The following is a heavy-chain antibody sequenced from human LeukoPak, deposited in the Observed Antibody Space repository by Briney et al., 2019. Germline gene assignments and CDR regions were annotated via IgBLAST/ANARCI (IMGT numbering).Heavy chain of an antibody. CDR2: INSDGSST. D-gene: IGHD3-9*01. J-gene: IGHJ4*02. Sequence: GGSLRLSCAASGLTLSTYWMHWVRQVPGKGLVWVSRINSDGSSTSYADSVKGRFTISRDNAKNTLYLQMNSLRAEDTAVYYCTRGNDILTGYYTYYFDYWGQGTLVTVSS. V-gene: IGHV3-74*01. CDR1: GLTLSTYW. CDR3: TRGNDILTGYYTYYFDY.